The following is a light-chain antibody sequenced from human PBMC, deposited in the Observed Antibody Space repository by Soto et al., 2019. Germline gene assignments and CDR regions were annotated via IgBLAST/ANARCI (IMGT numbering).Light chain of an antibody. J-gene: IGKJ2*01. Sequence: EMVMTQSPATLSVSPGERVILSCRASRSVGTTLAWYQQKPGQAPRLVIYGASTRATGIPARFSGGGSGTDFTLTISSLQSEDFAVYYCQQYNNWPDMYTFGQGTKLEIK. V-gene: IGKV3-15*01. CDR3: QQYNNWPDMYT. CDR1: RSVGTT. CDR2: GAS.